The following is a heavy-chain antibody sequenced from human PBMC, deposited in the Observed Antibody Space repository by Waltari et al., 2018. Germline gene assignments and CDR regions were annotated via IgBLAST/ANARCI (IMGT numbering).Heavy chain of an antibody. CDR1: GGTFSSYA. V-gene: IGHV1-69*08. J-gene: IGHJ6*02. D-gene: IGHD2-21*01. CDR2: IIPSFGTA. Sequence: QVQLVQSGAEVKKPGSSVKVSCKASGGTFSSYAISWVRQAPGQGLEWMGRIIPSFGTANYAQKFQGRVTITADKSTSTAYMELSSLRSEDTAVYYCASTYCGGDCYPNYYYGMDVWGQGTTVTVSS. CDR3: ASTYCGGDCYPNYYYGMDV.